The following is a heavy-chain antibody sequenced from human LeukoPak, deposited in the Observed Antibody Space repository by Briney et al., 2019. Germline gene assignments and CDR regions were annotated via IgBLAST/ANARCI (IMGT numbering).Heavy chain of an antibody. CDR2: ISAYNGHT. D-gene: IGHD6-19*01. CDR1: NYTYTDYG. J-gene: IGHJ4*02. Sequence: GASVRVSCKASNYTYTDYGINWVRQAPGQGLERVGWISAYNGHTYYAQKFQGRITMTTDTSTTTAHMELRSLRSDDTAVYYCARALAVTGRGPRDFDFWGQGTLVTVSS. CDR3: ARALAVTGRGPRDFDF. V-gene: IGHV1-18*01.